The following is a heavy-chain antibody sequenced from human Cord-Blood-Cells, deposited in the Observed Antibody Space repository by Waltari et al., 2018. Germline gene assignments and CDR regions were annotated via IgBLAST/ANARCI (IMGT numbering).Heavy chain of an antibody. V-gene: IGHV4-38-2*02. J-gene: IGHJ4*02. D-gene: IGHD1-26*01. CDR3: ASKGPSGSYYGAFDY. CDR1: GYSISSGYY. Sequence: QVQLQESGPGLVKHSETLSLTCTVSGYSISSGYYWGWLRQPPGKGLEWTGSIYHSGSTYYNPPLKSRVTISVDTSKNQFSLKLSSVTAADTAVYYCASKGPSGSYYGAFDYWGQGTLVTVSS. CDR2: IYHSGST.